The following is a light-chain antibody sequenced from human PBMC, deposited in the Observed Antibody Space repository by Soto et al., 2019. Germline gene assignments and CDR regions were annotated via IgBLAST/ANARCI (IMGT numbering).Light chain of an antibody. CDR1: QSVSSN. CDR3: QQDNNLPRT. V-gene: IGKV3-15*01. CDR2: GAS. Sequence: EIVMTQSPATLSVSPGERATLSCRASQSVSSNLAWYQQKPGQAPRLLIYGASTRATGIPARFSGSGSGTEVTLTISSLQSEDFAVYYCQQDNNLPRTFGQGTKLEIQ. J-gene: IGKJ2*01.